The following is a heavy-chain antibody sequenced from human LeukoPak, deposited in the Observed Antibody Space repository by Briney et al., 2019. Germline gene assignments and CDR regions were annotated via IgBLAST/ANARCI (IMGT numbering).Heavy chain of an antibody. CDR1: GYTFTNYG. D-gene: IGHD4-17*01. J-gene: IGHJ1*01. CDR2: ISAYNGKT. CDR3: ARDDYGDYVSYFLH. Sequence: ASVKVSCKASGYTFTNYGISWVRQAPGQGPEMIEWISAYNGKTNYAQKVQGRVTMTTDTSTSQAYMELRSLRSDDTAVYYCARDDYGDYVSYFLHWGQGTLVIVSS. V-gene: IGHV1-18*01.